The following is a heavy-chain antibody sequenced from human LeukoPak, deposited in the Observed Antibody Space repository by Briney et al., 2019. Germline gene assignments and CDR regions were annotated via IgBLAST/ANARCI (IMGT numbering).Heavy chain of an antibody. CDR2: ISGSNNYI. CDR3: ASGPPIDY. Sequence: TGGSLRLSCAASGFTFSSYSMIWVRQAPGKGLEWVASISGSNNYIYYADSVKGRFTISRDNAKNSLYLQMNSLRAEDTAVYYCASGPPIDYWGQGTLVTVSS. J-gene: IGHJ4*02. CDR1: GFTFSSYS. V-gene: IGHV3-21*01.